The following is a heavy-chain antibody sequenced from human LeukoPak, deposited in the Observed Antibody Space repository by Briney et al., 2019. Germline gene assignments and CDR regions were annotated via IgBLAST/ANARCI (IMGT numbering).Heavy chain of an antibody. J-gene: IGHJ4*02. CDR2: INSDESSA. D-gene: IGHD4-17*01. CDR1: GFTFSSYW. CDR3: AKGNDYGIRGHFDY. V-gene: IGHV3-74*01. Sequence: TGGSLRLSCAASGFTFSSYWMHWVRQAPGKGLVWVSRINSDESSANYADSVKGRITISRDNAKNTLYLQMNSLRAEDTALYYCAKGNDYGIRGHFDYWGQGTLVTVSS.